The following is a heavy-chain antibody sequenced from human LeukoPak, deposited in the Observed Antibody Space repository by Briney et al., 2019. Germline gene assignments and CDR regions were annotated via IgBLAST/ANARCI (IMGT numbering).Heavy chain of an antibody. CDR2: ISRSGSSI. CDR3: ARDSHKFDSSGYYPDAFDI. J-gene: IGHJ3*02. Sequence: GGSLRLSCAASGLTFSSYEMNWVRQAPGKGLEWVSYISRSGSSIYYADSVKGRFTISRDNAKKSLYLQMHSLRAEDTAVYYCARDSHKFDSSGYYPDAFDIWGQGTMVTVSS. D-gene: IGHD3-22*01. V-gene: IGHV3-48*03. CDR1: GLTFSSYE.